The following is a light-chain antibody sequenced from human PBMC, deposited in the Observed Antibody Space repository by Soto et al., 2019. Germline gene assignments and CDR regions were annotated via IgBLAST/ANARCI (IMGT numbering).Light chain of an antibody. J-gene: IGLJ2*01. CDR1: SSNIGAGYD. Sequence: QSALTQPPSVSGAPGQRVTISCTGGSSNIGAGYDVHWYQQLPETAPKLLIYGNNIRPSGVPDRFSGSKSGNTASLTISGLQAEDEADYYCSSYTSSSTLVFGGGTKLTIL. V-gene: IGLV1-40*01. CDR2: GNN. CDR3: SSYTSSSTLV.